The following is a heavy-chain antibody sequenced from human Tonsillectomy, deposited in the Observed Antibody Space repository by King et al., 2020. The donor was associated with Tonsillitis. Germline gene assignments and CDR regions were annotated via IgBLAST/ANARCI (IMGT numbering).Heavy chain of an antibody. CDR1: GFTFSIYT. J-gene: IGHJ4*02. CDR2: ISFDGSNK. V-gene: IGHV3-30-3*01. CDR3: AGDIEDYGDYVGYFDY. Sequence: VQLVESGGGVVQPGRSLRVSCAASGFTFSIYTMHWVRQAPGKGLEWVAVISFDGSNKYYTDSVKGRFTISRDNSKNTLYLQMNSLRAEDTAIYYCAGDIEDYGDYVGYFDYWGQGTLVTVSS. D-gene: IGHD4-17*01.